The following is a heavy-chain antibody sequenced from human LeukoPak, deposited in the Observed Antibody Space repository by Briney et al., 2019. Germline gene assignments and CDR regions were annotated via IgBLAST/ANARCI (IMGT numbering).Heavy chain of an antibody. J-gene: IGHJ4*02. CDR1: GGPISSYS. Sequence: PSETLSLTCTVSGGPISSYSWSWIRQPPGKGLEWIGYIYTSGSTNYNPSLKSRVTISVDTSKNQFSLKLSSVTAADTAVYYCARVDTAMFNFDYWGQGTLVTVSS. V-gene: IGHV4-4*09. CDR3: ARVDTAMFNFDY. CDR2: IYTSGST. D-gene: IGHD5-18*01.